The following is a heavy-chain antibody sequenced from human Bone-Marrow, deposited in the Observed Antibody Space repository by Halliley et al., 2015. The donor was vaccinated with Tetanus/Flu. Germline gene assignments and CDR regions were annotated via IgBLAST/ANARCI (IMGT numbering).Heavy chain of an antibody. Sequence: VILESGGDDYLADSVKGRFTISRDNSKNTVYLHMNSLRSEDTAVYFCARNSYARSSYPFDAFDVWGQGTMVSVSS. CDR3: ARNSYARSSYPFDAFDV. J-gene: IGHJ3*01. V-gene: IGHV3-33*01. CDR2: ILESGGDD. D-gene: IGHD3-3*01.